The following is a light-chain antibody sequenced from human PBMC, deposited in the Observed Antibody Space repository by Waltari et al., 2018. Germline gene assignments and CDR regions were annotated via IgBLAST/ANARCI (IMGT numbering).Light chain of an antibody. V-gene: IGKV3-20*01. CDR1: QSVRTY. Sequence: EIVLSQSPGTLSVSPGERATLSCRASQSVRTYLAWYQKKPGLAPRLVIYGAGNRATGIPDRFSGSGSGTDFTLTISRLEPEDFAVYYCQHYGSSPLTFGGGTKVEIK. J-gene: IGKJ4*01. CDR3: QHYGSSPLT. CDR2: GAG.